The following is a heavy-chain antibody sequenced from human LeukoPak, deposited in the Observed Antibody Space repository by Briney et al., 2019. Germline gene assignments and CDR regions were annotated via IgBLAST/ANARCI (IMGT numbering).Heavy chain of an antibody. D-gene: IGHD2-15*01. CDR2: IYPGDSDT. V-gene: IGHV5-51*01. CDR3: ARHPRNARCSGGSCPFDY. J-gene: IGHJ4*02. Sequence: GESLKISCKGSGYSFTSYWIGWVRQMPGKGLEWMGIIYPGDSDTRYSPSFQGQVTISADKSISTAYLQWSSLKASDTAMYYCARHPRNARCSGGSCPFDYWGQGTLVTVSS. CDR1: GYSFTSYW.